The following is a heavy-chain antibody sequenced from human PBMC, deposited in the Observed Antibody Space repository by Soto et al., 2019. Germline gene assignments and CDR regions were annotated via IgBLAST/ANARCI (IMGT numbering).Heavy chain of an antibody. CDR1: GFTFSSYG. V-gene: IGHV3-30*18. CDR3: AKDRVDYGELFDY. J-gene: IGHJ4*02. D-gene: IGHD4-17*01. CDR2: ISYDGSNK. Sequence: GGSLRLSCAASGFTFSSYGMHWVRPGPGKGLEWVAVISYDGSNKYYADSVKGRFTISRDNSKNTLYLQTNSLRAEDTAVYYCAKDRVDYGELFDYWGQGTLVTVSS.